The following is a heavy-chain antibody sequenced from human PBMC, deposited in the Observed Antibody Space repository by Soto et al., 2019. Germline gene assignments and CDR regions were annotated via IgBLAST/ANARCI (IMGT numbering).Heavy chain of an antibody. CDR2: IYYSGST. D-gene: IGHD6-19*01. V-gene: IGHV4-61*01. J-gene: IGHJ5*02. CDR1: GGSVSSGSYY. CDR3: ARRPSRYCSGPFDP. Sequence: QVQLQESGPGLVKPSETLSLTCTVSGGSVSSGSYYWSWIRQPPGKGLEWIGSIYYSGSTNYNHSPKRRVTVVVDTSKSQCSLKLSSVTAAGTAVYYCARRPSRYCSGPFDPWGQGTLVTVFS.